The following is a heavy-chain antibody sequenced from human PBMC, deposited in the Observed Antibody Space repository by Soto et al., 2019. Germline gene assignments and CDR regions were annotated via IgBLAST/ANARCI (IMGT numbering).Heavy chain of an antibody. Sequence: EVQLLGSGGGLVQPGGSLRLSCAASGFTCSSYAMSWVRQAPGKGLEWVSAISGSGGSTYYADSVKGRFTISRDNYKNTLYLQMNSLRAEDTAVYYCAQAKGVSRRDSSSGYGDYGGQGTLVTVSS. CDR3: AQAKGVSRRDSSSGYGDY. D-gene: IGHD6-13*01. J-gene: IGHJ4*02. CDR2: ISGSGGST. CDR1: GFTCSSYA. V-gene: IGHV3-23*01.